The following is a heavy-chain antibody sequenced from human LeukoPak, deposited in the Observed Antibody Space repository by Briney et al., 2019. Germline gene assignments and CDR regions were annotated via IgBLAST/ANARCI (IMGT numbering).Heavy chain of an antibody. CDR1: GYTFTSYD. Sequence: ASVKVSCKASGYTFTSYDINWVRQAIGQGLEWMGWMNPNSGNTGYAQKFQGRVTMTRNTSISTAYMELSSLRSEDTAVYYCARGRGSGWYRDNWFDPWGQGTLVTVSS. D-gene: IGHD6-19*01. J-gene: IGHJ5*02. CDR3: ARGRGSGWYRDNWFDP. CDR2: MNPNSGNT. V-gene: IGHV1-8*01.